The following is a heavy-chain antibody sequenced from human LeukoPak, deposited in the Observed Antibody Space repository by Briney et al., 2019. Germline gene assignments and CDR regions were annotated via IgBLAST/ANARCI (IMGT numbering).Heavy chain of an antibody. D-gene: IGHD5-18*01. Sequence: GGSLRLSCAASGFTFSSYAMTWVRQAPGKGLEWVSAISGSGGSTYYADSVKGRFTISRDNSKNTLYLQMNSLRAEDTAVYYCAKDDNGYSYGYCDYWGQGTLVTVSS. CDR3: AKDDNGYSYGYCDY. J-gene: IGHJ4*02. V-gene: IGHV3-23*01. CDR2: ISGSGGST. CDR1: GFTFSSYA.